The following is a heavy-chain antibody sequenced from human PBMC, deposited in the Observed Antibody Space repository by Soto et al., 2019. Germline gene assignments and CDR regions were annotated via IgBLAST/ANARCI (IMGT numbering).Heavy chain of an antibody. J-gene: IGHJ4*02. D-gene: IGHD4-17*01. CDR3: ARVGTVLDY. CDR2: IGANAGVT. V-gene: IGHV3-64*04. CDR1: GFSFSNYA. Sequence: PGGSLRLSCSASGFSFSNYALYRVRQAPGKGLHFVSAIGANAGVTYYGDSVKDRFTISRDNSKNSLYLQMNSLRAEDTAVYYCARVGTVLDYWGQGTLVTVSS.